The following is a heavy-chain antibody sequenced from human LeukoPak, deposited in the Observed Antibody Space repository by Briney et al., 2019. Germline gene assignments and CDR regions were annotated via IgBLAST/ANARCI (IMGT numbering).Heavy chain of an antibody. CDR1: GYTFTGYY. CDR2: INPNSGGT. Sequence: ASVKVSCKASGYTFTGYYMHWVRQAPGQGLEWMGWINPNSGGTNYAQKFQGRVTMTRDTSISTAYMELSRLRSDDTAVYYCAGDGYCSSTSCSGPADYWGQGTLVTVSS. D-gene: IGHD2-2*03. V-gene: IGHV1-2*02. J-gene: IGHJ4*02. CDR3: AGDGYCSSTSCSGPADY.